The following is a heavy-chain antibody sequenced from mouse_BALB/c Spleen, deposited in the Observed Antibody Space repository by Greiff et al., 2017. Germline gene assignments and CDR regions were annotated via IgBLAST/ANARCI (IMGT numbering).Heavy chain of an antibody. J-gene: IGHJ3*01. CDR1: GFSLTSSG. CDR2: IWAGGST. V-gene: IGHV2-9*02. Sequence: VQLQQSGPGLVAPSQSLSITCPVSGFSLTSSGVHWVRQPPGKGLEWLGVIWAGGSTNYNSALMSRLSISKDNSKSQVFLKMNSLQTDDTAMYYCAREEILRLLFAYWGQGTLVTVSA. D-gene: IGHD1-2*01. CDR3: AREEILRLLFAY.